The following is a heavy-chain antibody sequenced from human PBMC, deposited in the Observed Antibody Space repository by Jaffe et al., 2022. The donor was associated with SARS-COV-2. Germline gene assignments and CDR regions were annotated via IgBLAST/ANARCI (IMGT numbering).Heavy chain of an antibody. J-gene: IGHJ6*02. Sequence: QVQLQESGPGLVKPSQTLSLTCTVSGGSISSGGYYWSWIRQHPGKGLEWIGYIYYSGSTYYNPSLKSRVTISVDTSKNQFSLKLSSVTAADTAVYYCARDSSGSYYYYGMDVWGQGTTVTVSS. CDR3: ARDSSGSYYYYGMDV. D-gene: IGHD3-22*01. V-gene: IGHV4-31*03. CDR1: GGSISSGGYY. CDR2: IYYSGST.